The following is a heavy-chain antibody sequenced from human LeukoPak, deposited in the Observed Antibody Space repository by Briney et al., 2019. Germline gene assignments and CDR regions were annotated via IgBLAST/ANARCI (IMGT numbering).Heavy chain of an antibody. CDR2: ISHSGST. Sequence: SETLSLTCDAYGGSLSGYYWSWIRQPPGKGLEWIGEISHSGSTNYNPSLKSRVTISVDTSKNQFSLKLSSVTAADTAVYYCARQSRDGTDYWGQGTLVTVSS. CDR1: GGSLSGYY. J-gene: IGHJ4*02. D-gene: IGHD5-24*01. CDR3: ARQSRDGTDY. V-gene: IGHV4-34*01.